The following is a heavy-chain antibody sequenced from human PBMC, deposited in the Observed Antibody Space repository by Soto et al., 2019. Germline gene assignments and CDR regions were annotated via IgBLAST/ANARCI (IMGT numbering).Heavy chain of an antibody. D-gene: IGHD6-13*01. CDR2: ISGSGGST. Sequence: PGGSLRLSCAASGFTFSSYAMSWVRQAPGKGLEWVSAISGSGGSTYYADSVKGRFTISRDNSKNTLYLQMSSLRAEDTGVYYCARRQIPPPTRGAANARGAMDVWGQGTTVTVSS. J-gene: IGHJ6*02. CDR3: ARRQIPPPTRGAANARGAMDV. CDR1: GFTFSSYA. V-gene: IGHV3-23*01.